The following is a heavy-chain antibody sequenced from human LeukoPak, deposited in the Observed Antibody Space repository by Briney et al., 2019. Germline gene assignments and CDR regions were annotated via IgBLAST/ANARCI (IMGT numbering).Heavy chain of an antibody. V-gene: IGHV3-23*01. CDR2: ISGSGGST. J-gene: IGHJ4*02. CDR1: A. D-gene: IGHD3-22*01. CDR3: AKDEYYYDSSGHSGYYFDY. Sequence: AMXXVRQAPGXGLXWVSAISGSGGSTYYADSVKGRFTISRDNSKNTLYLQMNSLRAEDTAVYYCAKDEYYYDSSGHSGYYFDYWGQGTLVTVSS.